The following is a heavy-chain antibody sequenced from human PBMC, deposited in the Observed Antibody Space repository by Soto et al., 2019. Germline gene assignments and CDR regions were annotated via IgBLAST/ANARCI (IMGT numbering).Heavy chain of an antibody. V-gene: IGHV3-23*01. CDR2: ISGSVGST. CDR1: GFTFSGYA. CDR3: AKDDVAVLFDY. D-gene: IGHD5-12*01. J-gene: IGHJ4*02. Sequence: PVGSLRLSCAASGFTFSGYAMSWVRQAPGKGLEWVSSISGSVGSTYYADSVKGRFTISRDNSKNTLYLQMNSLRAEDTAVYYCAKDDVAVLFDYWGQGTLVTVSS.